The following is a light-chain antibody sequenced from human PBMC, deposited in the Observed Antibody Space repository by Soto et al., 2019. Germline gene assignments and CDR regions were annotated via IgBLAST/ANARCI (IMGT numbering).Light chain of an antibody. CDR3: QQYKSQLT. CDR1: QSISSW. J-gene: IGKJ4*01. V-gene: IGKV1-5*03. Sequence: DIQMTQTPPTLSASVGDRVTITCRARQSISSWLAWYQQKPGKAPKLLIYKASSLESGVASRFSGSGSGTEFTLTISSLQPDDVATYYCQQYKSQLTFGGGTKVEIK. CDR2: KAS.